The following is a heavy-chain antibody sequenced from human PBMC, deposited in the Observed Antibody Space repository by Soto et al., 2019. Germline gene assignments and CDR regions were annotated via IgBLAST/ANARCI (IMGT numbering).Heavy chain of an antibody. D-gene: IGHD2-15*01. V-gene: IGHV4-30-4*01. CDR2: IYYSGST. CDR3: ARWQLLGGWFDP. CDR1: GGSISSGDYY. J-gene: IGHJ5*02. Sequence: QVQLQESGPGLVKPSQTLSLTCTVSGGSISSGDYYWSWIRQPPGKGLEWIGYIYYSGSTYYNPSLKSRVTISVDTSKNQFSLKLSAVTAADTAVYFCARWQLLGGWFDPWGQGTLVTVSS.